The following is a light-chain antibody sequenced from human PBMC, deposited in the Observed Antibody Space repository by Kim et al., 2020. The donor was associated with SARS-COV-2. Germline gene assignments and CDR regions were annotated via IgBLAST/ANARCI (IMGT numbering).Light chain of an antibody. Sequence: VSPGQTASITCSGDKLGDKYACWYQQKPGQSPVLVIYQDSKRPSGIPERFSGSNSGNTATLTISGTQAMDEADYYCQAWDSSMGVLVGGGT. CDR3: QAWDSSMGVL. CDR1: KLGDKY. CDR2: QDS. V-gene: IGLV3-1*01. J-gene: IGLJ2*01.